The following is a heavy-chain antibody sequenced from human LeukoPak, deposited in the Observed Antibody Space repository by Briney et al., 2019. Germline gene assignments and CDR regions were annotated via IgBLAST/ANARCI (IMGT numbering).Heavy chain of an antibody. V-gene: IGHV3-7*01. J-gene: IGHJ4*02. D-gene: IGHD5-24*01. CDR2: IKEDGSEQ. CDR1: GFTFSSYG. Sequence: GRSLRLSCAASGFTFSSYGMHWVRQAPGKGLEWVANIKEDGSEQNYVDSVKGRFTISRDNAKNSLYLQMNSLRAEDTAVYYCAKYRLIWLPAPVFDNWGQGTLVTVSS. CDR3: AKYRLIWLPAPVFDN.